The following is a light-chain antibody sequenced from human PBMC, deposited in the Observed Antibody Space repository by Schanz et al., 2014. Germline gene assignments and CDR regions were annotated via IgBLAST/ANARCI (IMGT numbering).Light chain of an antibody. CDR1: QSLSTN. Sequence: EVVMTQSPATLSMSPGDRATLSCRASQSLSTNLAWFQQKPGQAPRLIIYGISVRAAGIPTRFSGSGSGTEFTLTISRLEPEDFAVYYCQQYGGSPWTFGQGTKVEIK. V-gene: IGKV3-15*01. J-gene: IGKJ1*01. CDR2: GIS. CDR3: QQYGGSPWT.